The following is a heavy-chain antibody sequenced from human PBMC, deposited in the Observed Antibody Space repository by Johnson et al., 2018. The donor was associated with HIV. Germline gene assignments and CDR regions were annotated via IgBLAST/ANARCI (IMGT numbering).Heavy chain of an antibody. CDR2: IYSGGNT. V-gene: IGHV3-74*01. Sequence: VQLVESGGGLVQPGGSLRLSCAASGFTFSSYWMHWVRQAPGKGLVWVSVIYSGGNTFYADSVKGRFTISRDNAKNSLYLQMNSLRAEDTAVYYCARDRGYSGSYFGAFDFWGQGTMVIVSS. D-gene: IGHD1-26*01. J-gene: IGHJ3*01. CDR1: GFTFSSYW. CDR3: ARDRGYSGSYFGAFDF.